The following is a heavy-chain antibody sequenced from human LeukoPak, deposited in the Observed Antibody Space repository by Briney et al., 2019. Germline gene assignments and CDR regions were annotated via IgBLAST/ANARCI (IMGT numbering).Heavy chain of an antibody. V-gene: IGHV1-18*01. CDR1: GYTFTSYG. Sequence: GASVKVSCKASGYTFTSYGISWVRQAPGQGLEWMGWISAYNGNTNYAQKLQGRVTMTTDTSTSTAYMELRSLRSDDTAVYYCARVHYDSSGYYYALIDYWGQGTLVTVSS. CDR3: ARVHYDSSGYYYALIDY. D-gene: IGHD3-22*01. CDR2: ISAYNGNT. J-gene: IGHJ4*02.